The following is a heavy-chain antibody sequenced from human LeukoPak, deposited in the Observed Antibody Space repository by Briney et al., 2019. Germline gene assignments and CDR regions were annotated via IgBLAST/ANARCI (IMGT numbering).Heavy chain of an antibody. J-gene: IGHJ5*02. CDR2: IYYSGST. CDR1: GGSISSYY. Sequence: SETLSLTCTVSGGSISSYYWSWIRQPPGKGLEWIGYIYYSGSTNYNPSLKSRVTMSVDTSKNQFSLKLSSVTAADTAVYYCARDQLQPWKNWFDPWGQGTLVTVSS. V-gene: IGHV4-59*12. D-gene: IGHD4-11*01. CDR3: ARDQLQPWKNWFDP.